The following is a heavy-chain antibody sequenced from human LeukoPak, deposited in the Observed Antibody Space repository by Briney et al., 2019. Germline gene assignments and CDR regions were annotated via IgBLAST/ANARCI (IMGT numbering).Heavy chain of an antibody. CDR2: INSDGSST. CDR1: GFTFSSYW. Sequence: HPGGSLRLSCAASGFTFSSYWMHWVRQAPGKGLVWVSRINSDGSSTSYADSVKGRFTISRDNAKNTLYLQMNSLRAEDTAVYYCATTKDGWLQWYLPHDAFDIWGQGTMVTVSS. CDR3: ATTKDGWLQWYLPHDAFDI. J-gene: IGHJ3*02. V-gene: IGHV3-74*01. D-gene: IGHD5-24*01.